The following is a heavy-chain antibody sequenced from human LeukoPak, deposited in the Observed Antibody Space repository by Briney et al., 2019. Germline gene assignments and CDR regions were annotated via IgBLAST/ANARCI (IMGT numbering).Heavy chain of an antibody. D-gene: IGHD4-17*01. CDR2: IGPMPDIT. J-gene: IGHJ4*02. V-gene: IGHV1-69*02. CDR1: GGTFSSGS. Sequence: SVKVSCKASGGTFSSGSINWVRQAPGQGLEWMGRIGPMPDITTYSQTFQGRVTITADKSTSTAYMELSSLTSEDTAVYYCARASDLVTTWDYFDSWGQGSLVIVSS. CDR3: ARASDLVTTWDYFDS.